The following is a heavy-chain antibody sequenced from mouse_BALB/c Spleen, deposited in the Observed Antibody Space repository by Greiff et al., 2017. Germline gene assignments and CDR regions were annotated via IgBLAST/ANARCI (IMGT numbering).Heavy chain of an antibody. CDR3: ARVSTYYGNYVGAMDY. D-gene: IGHD2-1*01. CDR2: ISYSGST. J-gene: IGHJ4*01. CDR1: GYSITSDYA. Sequence: VQLKESGPGLVKPSQSLSLTCTVTGYSITSDYAWNWLRQFPGNKLEWMGYISYSGSTSYNPSLKSRISITRDTSKNQFFLQLNSVTTEDTATYYCARVSTYYGNYVGAMDYWGQGTSVTVSS. V-gene: IGHV3-2*02.